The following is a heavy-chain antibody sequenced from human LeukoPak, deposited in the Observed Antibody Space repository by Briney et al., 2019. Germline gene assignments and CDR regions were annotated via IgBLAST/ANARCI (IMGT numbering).Heavy chain of an antibody. CDR2: IYTSGST. CDR1: GGSISSYY. Sequence: PSETLSLTCTVSGGSISSYYWSWTRQPPGKGLEWIGYIYTSGSTNYNPSLKSRVTISVDTSKNQFSLKLSSVTAADTAVYYCARHGPLVYNWNYFGVYYYMDVWGKGTTVTVSS. D-gene: IGHD1-7*01. V-gene: IGHV4-4*09. CDR3: ARHGPLVYNWNYFGVYYYMDV. J-gene: IGHJ6*03.